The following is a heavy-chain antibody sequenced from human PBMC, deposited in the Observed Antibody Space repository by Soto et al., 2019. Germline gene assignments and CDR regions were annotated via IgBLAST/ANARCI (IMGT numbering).Heavy chain of an antibody. CDR2: IDYSSDTI. CDR1: GFTFGTHS. CDR3: ARLYYDYV. D-gene: IGHD3-3*01. V-gene: IGHV3-48*02. J-gene: IGHJ6*02. Sequence: GDLRLSCVASGFTFGTHSMNWVRQAPGKGLEWIEYIDYSSDTISYADSVKGRFTISRDNAKNSLYPQMNSLRDEDTAVYYCARLYYDYVWGQGTTVTVSS.